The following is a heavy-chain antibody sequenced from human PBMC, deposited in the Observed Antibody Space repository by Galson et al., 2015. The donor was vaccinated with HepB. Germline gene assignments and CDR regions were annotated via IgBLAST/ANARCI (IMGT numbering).Heavy chain of an antibody. CDR3: ARVEGAAAGTVLSYPFDY. D-gene: IGHD6-13*01. CDR1: GGSISSYY. CDR2: IYYSGST. Sequence: LSLTCTVSGGSISSYYWSWIRQPPGKGLEWIGYIYYSGSTSYNPSLKSRVAISVDTSKNQFSLKLSSVTAADTAVYYCARVEGAAAGTVLSYPFDYWGQGILVTVSS. V-gene: IGHV4-59*01. J-gene: IGHJ4*02.